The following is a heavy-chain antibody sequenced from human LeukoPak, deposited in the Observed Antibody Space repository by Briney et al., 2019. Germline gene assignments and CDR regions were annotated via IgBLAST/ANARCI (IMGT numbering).Heavy chain of an antibody. D-gene: IGHD4-17*01. Sequence: PGGSLRLSCAASGFTFSNYWMSWVRQAPGKGLEWVDNIKQDGSDKYYVYSVKGRFTISRDNAKNSLYLQMNSLRAEDTAVYYCARDTVATTFDYWGQGTVVTVSS. CDR2: IKQDGSDK. CDR3: ARDTVATTFDY. J-gene: IGHJ4*02. V-gene: IGHV3-7*04. CDR1: GFTFSNYW.